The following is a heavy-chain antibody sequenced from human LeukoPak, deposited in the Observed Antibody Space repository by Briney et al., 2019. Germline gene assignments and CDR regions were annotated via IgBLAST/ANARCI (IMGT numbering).Heavy chain of an antibody. V-gene: IGHV3-30-3*01. CDR1: GFTFSSYA. CDR2: ISYDGSNK. CDR3: AKVGAARPGVYYYYMDV. D-gene: IGHD6-6*01. J-gene: IGHJ6*03. Sequence: GRSLRLSCAASGFTFSSYAMHWVRQAPGKGLEWVAIISYDGSNKYYADSVKGRFTISRDNSKNTLYLQMNSLRAEDTAVYYCAKVGAARPGVYYYYMDVWGKGTTVTVSS.